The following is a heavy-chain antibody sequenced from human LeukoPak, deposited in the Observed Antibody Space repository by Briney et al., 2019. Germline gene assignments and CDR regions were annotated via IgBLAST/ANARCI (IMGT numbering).Heavy chain of an antibody. Sequence: PGGSLRLSCEVSGFTFTDYWMNWVRQAPGKGPEWVASIRQDGSEKTYVDSVEGRFTISRDNTKNSLSLQLNGLRAEGPAVYYCARDGTAAGLYFDLWGQGTLVTVSS. D-gene: IGHD6-13*01. V-gene: IGHV3-7*01. CDR2: IRQDGSEK. CDR3: ARDGTAAGLYFDL. J-gene: IGHJ4*01. CDR1: GFTFTDYW.